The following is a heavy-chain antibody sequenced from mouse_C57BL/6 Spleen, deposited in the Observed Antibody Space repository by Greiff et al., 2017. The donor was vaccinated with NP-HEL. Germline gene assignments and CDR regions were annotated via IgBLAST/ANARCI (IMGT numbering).Heavy chain of an antibody. V-gene: IGHV1-22*01. D-gene: IGHD2-3*01. CDR3: ARYYDGYYEDWYFDV. J-gene: IGHJ1*03. CDR2: INPNNGGT. CDR1: GYTFTDYN. Sequence: EVKLQQSGPELVKPGASVKMSCKASGYTFTDYNMHWVKQSHGKSLEWIGYINPNNGGTSYNQKFKGKATLTVNKSSSTAYMELRSLTSEDSAVYYCARYYDGYYEDWYFDVWGTGTTVTVSS.